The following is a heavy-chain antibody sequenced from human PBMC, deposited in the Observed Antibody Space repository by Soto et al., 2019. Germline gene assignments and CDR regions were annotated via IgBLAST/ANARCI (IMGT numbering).Heavy chain of an antibody. J-gene: IGHJ4*02. CDR3: ARGPKKYSSSWSPSFGY. CDR1: GGSVSSGSYY. D-gene: IGHD6-13*01. Sequence: SETLSLTCTVSGGSVSSGSYYWSWIRQPPGKGLEWIGYIYYSGSTNYNPSLKSRVTISVDTSKNQFSLKLSSVTAADTAVYYCARGPKKYSSSWSPSFGYWGQGTLVTVSS. CDR2: IYYSGST. V-gene: IGHV4-61*01.